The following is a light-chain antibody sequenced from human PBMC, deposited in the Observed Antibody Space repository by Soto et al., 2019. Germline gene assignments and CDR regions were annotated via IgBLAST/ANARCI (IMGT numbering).Light chain of an antibody. J-gene: IGLJ2*01. Sequence: SYELTQTPSVSVAPRQTARITCGGNNIGGKSVHWYQQRPGQAPVLVVHDDSDRPSGIPERFSGSNSGKTATLTISGVEAGDEADYYCQVWDSSNDRLVFGGGTQLTVL. V-gene: IGLV3-21*02. CDR3: QVWDSSNDRLV. CDR1: NIGGKS. CDR2: DDS.